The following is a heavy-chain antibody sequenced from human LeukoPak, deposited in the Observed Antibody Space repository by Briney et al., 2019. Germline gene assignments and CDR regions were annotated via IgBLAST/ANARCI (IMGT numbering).Heavy chain of an antibody. Sequence: GGSLSPSCAPSGFSVGWECMHWVRQAPGKGLEWVAVMSHDGSNKYYADSLKGRFTISRDNSKNTLYLQMNSLRAEDTAVYYCAKESGVYCSGGSCYLDHWGQGTLVTVSS. D-gene: IGHD2-15*01. V-gene: IGHV3-30*18. CDR3: AKESGVYCSGGSCYLDH. J-gene: IGHJ4*02. CDR1: GFSVGWEC. CDR2: MSHDGSNK.